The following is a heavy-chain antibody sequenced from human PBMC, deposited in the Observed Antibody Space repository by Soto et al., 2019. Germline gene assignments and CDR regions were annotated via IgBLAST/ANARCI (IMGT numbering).Heavy chain of an antibody. D-gene: IGHD2-15*01. CDR3: GTGGTSSSV. V-gene: IGHV3-23*01. CDR2: VSGSGGST. CDR1: GFTFSSYA. Sequence: GGSLRLSCAASGFTFSSYAMSWVRQAPGKGLEWVSAVSGSGGSTNYADSVKGRFTISRDNSNNTLFLQMSSLRAEDTAVYYCGTGGTSSSVWGQGTLVTVSS. J-gene: IGHJ4*02.